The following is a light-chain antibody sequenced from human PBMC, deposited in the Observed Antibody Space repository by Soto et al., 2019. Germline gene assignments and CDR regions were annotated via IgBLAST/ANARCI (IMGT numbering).Light chain of an antibody. CDR3: QTWGTGIQV. CDR1: SGHSSYA. J-gene: IGLJ2*01. V-gene: IGLV4-69*01. Sequence: QSVLTQSPSASASLGASVKLTCTLSSGHSSYAIAWHQQQPEKGPRYLMKLNSDGSHSKGDGIPDRFSGSSSGAERYLTISSRQSEDEADSYCQTWGTGIQVFGGGTKLTVL. CDR2: LNSDGSH.